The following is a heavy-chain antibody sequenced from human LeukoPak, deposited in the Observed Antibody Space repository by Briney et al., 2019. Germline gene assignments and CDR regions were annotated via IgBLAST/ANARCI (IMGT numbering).Heavy chain of an antibody. CDR2: FDPEDGET. D-gene: IGHD4-23*01. CDR1: GYTLTELS. J-gene: IGHJ6*02. V-gene: IGHV1-24*01. CDR3: ATEFARVVVTPYYYYGMDV. Sequence: VSVKVSCTVSGYTLTELSMHWVRQAPGKGLEWMGGFDPEDGETIYAQKFQGRVTMTEDTSTDTAYMELSSLRSEDTAVYYCATEFARVVVTPYYYYGMDVWGQGTTVTVSS.